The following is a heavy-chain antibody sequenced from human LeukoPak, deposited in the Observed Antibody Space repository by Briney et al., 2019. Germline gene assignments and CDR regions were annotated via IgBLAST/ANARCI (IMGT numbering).Heavy chain of an antibody. V-gene: IGHV3-48*03. CDR2: TSSSGSTI. CDR1: GFTFSSYA. CDR3: AELGITMIGGV. Sequence: GGSLRLSCAASGFTFSSYAMSWVRQAPGKGLEWVSYTSSSGSTIYYADSVKGRFTISRDNAKNSLYLQMNSLRAEDTAVYYCAELGITMIGGVWGKGTTVTISS. D-gene: IGHD3-10*02. J-gene: IGHJ6*04.